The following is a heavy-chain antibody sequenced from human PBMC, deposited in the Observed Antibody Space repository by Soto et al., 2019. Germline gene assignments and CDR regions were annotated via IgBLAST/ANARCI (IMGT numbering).Heavy chain of an antibody. J-gene: IGHJ6*02. CDR1: GDTFKNCV. CDR3: AAELGFGKLSVG. V-gene: IGHV1-69*01. Sequence: QVQVVQSGAEVRRPGSSVKVSCKASGDTFKNCVISWVRQAPGQGLEWMGGIIPLFGTTDFAQRFQGRLTITTDESTTTAYMELSRLRSEDTATYYCAAELGFGKLSVGWGQRNTVIVSS. D-gene: IGHD3-10*01. CDR2: IIPLFGTT.